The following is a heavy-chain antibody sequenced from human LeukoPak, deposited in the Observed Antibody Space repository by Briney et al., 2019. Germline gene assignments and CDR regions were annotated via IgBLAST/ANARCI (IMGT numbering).Heavy chain of an antibody. V-gene: IGHV3-23*01. CDR1: GFTFSSYA. D-gene: IGHD3-22*01. J-gene: IGHJ4*02. CDR3: AKLSMIVVVITHIDY. Sequence: GGSLRLSCAASGFTFSSYAMSWVRQAPGKGLEWVSAISGSGGSTYYADSVKCRFTISRDNSKNTLYLQMNSLRAEDTAVYYCAKLSMIVVVITHIDYWGQGTLVTVSS. CDR2: ISGSGGST.